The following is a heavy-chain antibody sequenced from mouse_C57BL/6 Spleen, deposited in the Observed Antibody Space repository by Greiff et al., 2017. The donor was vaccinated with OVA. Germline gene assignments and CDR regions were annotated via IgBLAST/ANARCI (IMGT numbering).Heavy chain of an antibody. CDR3: ARPYYYGSSTFDY. Sequence: EVQLQQSGPELVKPGASVKISCKASGYSFTGYYMNWVKQSPEKSLEWIGEINPSTGGTTYNQKFKAKATLTVDKSSSTAYMQLKSLTSEDSAVYYCARPYYYGSSTFDYWGQGTTLTVSS. CDR1: GYSFTGYY. V-gene: IGHV1-42*01. CDR2: INPSTGGT. D-gene: IGHD1-1*01. J-gene: IGHJ2*01.